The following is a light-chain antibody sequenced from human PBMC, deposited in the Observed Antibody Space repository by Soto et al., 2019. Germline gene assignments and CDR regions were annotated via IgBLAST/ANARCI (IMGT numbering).Light chain of an antibody. CDR1: SSDVGGYNY. CDR3: SSYAGSSTHYV. J-gene: IGLJ1*01. CDR2: EVS. Sequence: QSALTQPASVSGSPGQSITISCTGTSSDVGGYNYVSWYQHHPGKAPKPMIYEVSNRPSGFSNRFSGSKSGNTASLTISGLQAEDEDDYYCSSYAGSSTHYVFGTGTKLTVL. V-gene: IGLV2-14*01.